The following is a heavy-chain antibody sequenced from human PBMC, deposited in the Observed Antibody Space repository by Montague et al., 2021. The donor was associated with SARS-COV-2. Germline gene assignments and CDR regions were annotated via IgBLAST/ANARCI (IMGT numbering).Heavy chain of an antibody. CDR2: INYGGST. CDR3: ARGAPGY. V-gene: IGHV4-34*01. CDR1: GGSFSDYH. D-gene: IGHD1-1*01. J-gene: IGHJ4*02. Sequence: ETLSLTCAVYGGSFSDYHWTWIRQSPGGGLEWIGQINYGGSTKYNPSLRSRVTISIDTSKNQFSLKLTSVTAADTAVYYCARGAPGYWGQGTLVTVS.